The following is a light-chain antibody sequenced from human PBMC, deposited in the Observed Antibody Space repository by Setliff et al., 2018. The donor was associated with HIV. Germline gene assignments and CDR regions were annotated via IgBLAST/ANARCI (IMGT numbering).Light chain of an antibody. V-gene: IGLV2-14*03. J-gene: IGLJ2*01. CDR1: SSDVGGYNY. Sequence: QSVLAQPASVSGSPGQSITISCTGTSSDVGGYNYVSWCQQHPGRAPKLMIYDVSYRPSGVSNRFSGSKSGNTASLTISGLQAEDEADYYCSSYTSNSRVVFGGGTKVTVL. CDR3: SSYTSNSRVV. CDR2: DVS.